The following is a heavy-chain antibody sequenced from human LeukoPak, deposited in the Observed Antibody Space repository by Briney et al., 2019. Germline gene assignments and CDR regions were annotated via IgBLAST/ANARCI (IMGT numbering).Heavy chain of an antibody. Sequence: SETLSLTCAVYGGSFSGYYWSWIRQPPGKGLEWIGEINHSGSTNYNPSLKSRVAISVDTSKNQFSLKLSSVTAADTAVYYCASTHVLLWFGELSKTAYFDYWGQGTLVTVSS. J-gene: IGHJ4*02. CDR3: ASTHVLLWFGELSKTAYFDY. V-gene: IGHV4-34*01. CDR1: GGSFSGYY. CDR2: INHSGST. D-gene: IGHD3-10*01.